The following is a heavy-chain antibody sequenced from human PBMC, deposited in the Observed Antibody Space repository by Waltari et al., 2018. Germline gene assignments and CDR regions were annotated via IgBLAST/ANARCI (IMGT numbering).Heavy chain of an antibody. CDR3: ARLAPRTYRSPVPGRHYYYGMDV. D-gene: IGHD3-10*01. CDR1: GFRFSNYW. CDR2: ISNDETTL. Sequence: EEQLLESGGGLVQPGDSLRPSCAASGFRFSNYWMNWVRQAPGKGLVWVARISNDETTLTYADSVKGRFTISRDNAKNTVYLQMKRLRADDTAVYYCARLAPRTYRSPVPGRHYYYGMDVWGQGTTVTVSS. V-gene: IGHV3-74*03. J-gene: IGHJ6*02.